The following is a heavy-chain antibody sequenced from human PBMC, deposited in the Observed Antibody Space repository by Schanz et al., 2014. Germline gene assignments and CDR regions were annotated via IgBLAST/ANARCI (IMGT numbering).Heavy chain of an antibody. D-gene: IGHD6-13*01. J-gene: IGHJ4*02. Sequence: QVQVVQSGGGLVKPGGSLRLSCAASGFVFGDYYMTWIRQAPGKGLEWLSYISDSGTYTNYADSVKGRFTISRDNAKSSLYLQMNSLRAEDTAVYFCVSQTGSPNYWGQGTLXTVSS. V-gene: IGHV3-11*06. CDR3: VSQTGSPNY. CDR2: ISDSGTYT. CDR1: GFVFGDYY.